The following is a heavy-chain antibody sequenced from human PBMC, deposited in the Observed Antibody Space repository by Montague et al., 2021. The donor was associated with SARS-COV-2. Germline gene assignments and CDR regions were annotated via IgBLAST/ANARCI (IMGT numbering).Heavy chain of an antibody. CDR1: GTSFSGYY. CDR3: ARLRDGVVPSPILGVGPYYSYYYMDV. J-gene: IGHJ6*03. V-gene: IGHV4-34*01. D-gene: IGHD3-10*01. Sequence: SETLSLTCAVHGTSFSGYYWNWIRQPPGKGLKWIGEINHGGSTKYSPSLKSRLTISADTSKNQFSLKLTSVAAADTAVYYCARLRDGVVPSPILGVGPYYSYYYMDVRGRGTTVTVSS. CDR2: INHGGST.